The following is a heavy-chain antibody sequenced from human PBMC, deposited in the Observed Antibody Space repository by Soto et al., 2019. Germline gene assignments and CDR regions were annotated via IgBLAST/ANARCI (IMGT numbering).Heavy chain of an antibody. CDR3: AREVSISWRFDY. Sequence: QVQLVQSGAEVKKPGDSVKVSGKASGYTFTSYDINWVRQATGQGLEWMGWMNPNSGNTGYAQKLQGRVTMTKNTSINTAYIELSRLISEYTALYYCAREVSISWRFDYWGQGTLVTVSS. J-gene: IGHJ4*02. D-gene: IGHD3-3*02. CDR2: MNPNSGNT. V-gene: IGHV1-8*01. CDR1: GYTFTSYD.